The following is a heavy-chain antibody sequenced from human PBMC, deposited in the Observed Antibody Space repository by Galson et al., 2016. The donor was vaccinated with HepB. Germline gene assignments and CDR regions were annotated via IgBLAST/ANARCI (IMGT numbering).Heavy chain of an antibody. CDR1: GYTFNTYN. J-gene: IGHJ4*02. CDR2: IKPSGGNT. Sequence: SVKVSCKASGYTFNTYNMHWVRQAPGQGLEWMGIIKPSGGNTIYAQKFQDRITMTRDTSTSKVYMELISLRSEYTAVYYCARELDHSFYFDYWGQGTLLTVSS. D-gene: IGHD1-14*01. CDR3: ARELDHSFYFDY. V-gene: IGHV1-46*02.